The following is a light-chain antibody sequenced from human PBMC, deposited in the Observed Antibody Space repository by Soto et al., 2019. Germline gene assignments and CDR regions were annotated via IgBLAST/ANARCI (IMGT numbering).Light chain of an antibody. Sequence: EIVLTQSPATPSLSPGERATLSCRASQSVSSYLAWYQQNPGQAPRLLIYDASNRATGIPPRFSGSGSATDYSPPTSSRVPEDDFAYYYYQRCNRSRVTFGQGTRLEIK. CDR1: QSVSSY. V-gene: IGKV3-11*01. CDR3: YQRCNRSRVT. CDR2: DAS. J-gene: IGKJ5*01.